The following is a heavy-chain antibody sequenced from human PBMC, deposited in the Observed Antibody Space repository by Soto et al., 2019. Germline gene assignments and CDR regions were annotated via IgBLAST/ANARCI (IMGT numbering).Heavy chain of an antibody. CDR2: IYYRGST. CDR3: ARYSGYAKGFDY. D-gene: IGHD5-12*01. V-gene: IGHV4-31*03. Sequence: QVQLQESGPGLVKPSQTRSLTCTVSCGSISSGGYYWSWIRQHPEKGLEWIGYIYYRGSTYYNPSPRSRVIISVYTSKNQFSLKLSSVTAADTAVYYCARYSGYAKGFDYWGQGTLVTVSS. J-gene: IGHJ4*02. CDR1: CGSISSGGYY.